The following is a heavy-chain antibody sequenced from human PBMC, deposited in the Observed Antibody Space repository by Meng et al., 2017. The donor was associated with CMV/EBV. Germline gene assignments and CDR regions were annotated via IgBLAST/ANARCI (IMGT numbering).Heavy chain of an antibody. V-gene: IGHV3-30*18. Sequence: GGSLRLSCAASGFTFSSYSMNWVRQAPGKGLEWVAIISSDGNNQHYADSVKGRFAISRDNSKNTVYLQMKSLRAEDTAMYYCAKGAKDCGPFCYYTDFWGRGTLVTVSS. CDR3: AKGAKDCGPFCYYTDF. J-gene: IGHJ4*02. CDR1: GFTFSSYS. D-gene: IGHD2-21*01. CDR2: ISSDGNNQ.